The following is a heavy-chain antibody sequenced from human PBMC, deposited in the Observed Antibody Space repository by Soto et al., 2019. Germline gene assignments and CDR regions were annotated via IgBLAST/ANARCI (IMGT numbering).Heavy chain of an antibody. J-gene: IGHJ4*02. CDR3: ARLSGSYYFFDY. CDR2: IYYSGDA. D-gene: IGHD1-26*01. CDR1: GGSISSSSYY. V-gene: IGHV4-39*01. Sequence: SETLSLTWTVSGGSISSSSYYRGLIRQPPGKGLEGIAYIYYSGDAYYNPSLKSRVTMSVDTSKNQFSLKLNSVTAADTAVYYCARLSGSYYFFDYWGQGTLVTVSS.